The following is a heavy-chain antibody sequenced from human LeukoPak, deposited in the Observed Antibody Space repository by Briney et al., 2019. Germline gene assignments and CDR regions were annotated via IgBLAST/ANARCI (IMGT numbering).Heavy chain of an antibody. CDR3: ARRRGYIYGPGGDYFDY. V-gene: IGHV4-38-2*01. CDR2: XSHSGSS. Sequence: PSETLSLTCAVSDNSISSGSYWGWIRQPPGQXXXXXXXXSHSGSSYYPPSLKSRVTITIDSSKNQFSLKLSSVTAADTAVYYCARRRGYIYGPGGDYFDYWGQGTLVTVSS. J-gene: IGHJ4*02. CDR1: DNSISSGSY. D-gene: IGHD5-18*01.